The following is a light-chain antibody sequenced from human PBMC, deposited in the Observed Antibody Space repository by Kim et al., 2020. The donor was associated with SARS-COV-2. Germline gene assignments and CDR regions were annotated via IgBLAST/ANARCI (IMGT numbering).Light chain of an antibody. Sequence: GQKVTISCSGSSSNIEINSVSWYQHLPGTAPKLLIYGNYKLPSGIPDRFSGSKSGTSATLGITGLQTEDEADYYCGTWDSSLTAGVFGGGTKVTVL. V-gene: IGLV1-51*01. CDR2: GNY. CDR3: GTWDSSLTAGV. J-gene: IGLJ3*02. CDR1: SSNIEINS.